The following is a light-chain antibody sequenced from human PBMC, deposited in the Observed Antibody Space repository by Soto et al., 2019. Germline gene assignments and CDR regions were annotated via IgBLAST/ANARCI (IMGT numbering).Light chain of an antibody. J-gene: IGLJ1*01. CDR1: SSDVGSYNY. CDR3: SSFTNSSPLGV. CDR2: DVD. V-gene: IGLV2-14*03. Sequence: QSALTQPASVSGSPGQSITISCTGTSSDVGSYNYVSWYQHHPGKAPKLVIYDVDDRPSGVSNRFSGSKSGNTASLTISGLQAEDEVDYYCSSFTNSSPLGVFGTRTKDTV.